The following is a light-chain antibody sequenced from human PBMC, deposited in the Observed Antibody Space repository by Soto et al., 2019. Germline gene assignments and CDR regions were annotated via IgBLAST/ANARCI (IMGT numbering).Light chain of an antibody. CDR3: QQRSNWPWT. J-gene: IGKJ1*01. CDR2: DAS. V-gene: IGKV3-11*01. CDR1: QSISSY. Sequence: EIVLTQSPATLSLSPGERATLSCRASQSISSYLAWYQQKPGQAPRLLIYDASNRATGLPARFSGSGSGTDFTLTVSSLEPEDFAMYYCQQRSNWPWTFGQGTKVEIK.